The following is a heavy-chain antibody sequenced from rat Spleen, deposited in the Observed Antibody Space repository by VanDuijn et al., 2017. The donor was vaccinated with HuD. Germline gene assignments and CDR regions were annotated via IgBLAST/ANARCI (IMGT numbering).Heavy chain of an antibody. J-gene: IGHJ2*01. Sequence: QVQLKESGPGLMQPSETLSLTCTVSGFSLTSYNVHWVRQPTGKGLEWMGVIWTGGSTDYNSALKSRLSISRDTSKSQVFLKMNSLQTEDTAIYYCTRDQLGAGFDYWGQGVMVTVSS. CDR1: GFSLTSYN. CDR3: TRDQLGAGFDY. CDR2: IWTGGST. D-gene: IGHD5-1*01. V-gene: IGHV2-30*01.